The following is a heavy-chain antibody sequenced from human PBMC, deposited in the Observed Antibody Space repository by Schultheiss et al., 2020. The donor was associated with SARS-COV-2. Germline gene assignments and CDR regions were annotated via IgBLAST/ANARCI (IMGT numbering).Heavy chain of an antibody. D-gene: IGHD3-9*01. CDR2: ISSSSSTI. V-gene: IGHV3-48*01. J-gene: IGHJ4*02. CDR3: ARGGRYFDWLLLAS. Sequence: GGSLRLSCAASGFTFSSYSMNWVRQAPGKGLEWVSYISSSSSTIYYADSVKGRFTISRDNSKSTLYLQMNSLRAEDTALYYCARGGRYFDWLLLASWGQGTQVTVSS. CDR1: GFTFSSYS.